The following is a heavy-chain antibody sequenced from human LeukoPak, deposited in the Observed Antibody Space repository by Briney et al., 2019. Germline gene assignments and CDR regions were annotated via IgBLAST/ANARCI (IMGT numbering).Heavy chain of an antibody. D-gene: IGHD4-17*01. V-gene: IGHV3-53*01. CDR2: IYSGGST. J-gene: IGHJ6*02. CDR3: AKWAGDYFNYYYGMDV. CDR1: GFTVSSNY. Sequence: GGSLRLSCAASGFTVSSNYMSWVRQAPGKGLEWVSVIYSGGSTYYADSVKGRFTISRDNSKNTLYLQMNSLRAEDTAVYYCAKWAGDYFNYYYGMDVWGQGTTVTVSS.